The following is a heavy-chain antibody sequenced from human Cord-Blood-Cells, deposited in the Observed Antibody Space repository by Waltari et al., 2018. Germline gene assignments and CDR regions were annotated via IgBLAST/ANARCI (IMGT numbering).Heavy chain of an antibody. CDR2: IIPILGIA. V-gene: IGHV1-69*09. D-gene: IGHD3-10*01. J-gene: IGHJ4*02. Sequence: QVQLVQSGAEVKKPGSSVKVSCKASGGTFSSYAISWVRQAPGQGLEWMGRIIPILGIANYEQKFQGRVTITADKSTSTAYMGLSSLRSEDTAVYYWARGRQGSIDYWGQGTLVTVSS. CDR3: ARGRQGSIDY. CDR1: GGTFSSYA.